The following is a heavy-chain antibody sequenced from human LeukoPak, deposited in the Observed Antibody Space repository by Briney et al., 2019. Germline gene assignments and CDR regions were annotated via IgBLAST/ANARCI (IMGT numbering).Heavy chain of an antibody. V-gene: IGHV3-48*04. D-gene: IGHD1-26*01. J-gene: IGHJ4*02. CDR1: GFTFSSYS. Sequence: PGGSLRLSCAASGFTFSSYSMNWVRQAPGKGLEWVSYIDSGSSNIYYADSVKGRFTISRDNAESSLYLQLSSLGAEDTAVYYCVRGGLYHYSGTSGDYWGQGTLVTVSS. CDR3: VRGGLYHYSGTSGDY. CDR2: IDSGSSNI.